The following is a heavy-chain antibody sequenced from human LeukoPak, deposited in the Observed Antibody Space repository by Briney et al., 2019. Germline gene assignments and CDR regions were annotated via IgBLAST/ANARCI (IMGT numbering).Heavy chain of an antibody. D-gene: IGHD2-15*01. CDR2: IKQDGSEK. Sequence: GGSLRLSCAASGFTFSSYWMSWVRQAPGKGLEWVANIKQDGSEKYYVDSVKGRFTISRDNAKNSLYLQMNSLRAEDTAVYYCAREVFVYCSGGSCSDFDYWAREPWSPSPQ. J-gene: IGHJ4*02. V-gene: IGHV3-7*01. CDR1: GFTFSSYW. CDR3: AREVFVYCSGGSCSDFDY.